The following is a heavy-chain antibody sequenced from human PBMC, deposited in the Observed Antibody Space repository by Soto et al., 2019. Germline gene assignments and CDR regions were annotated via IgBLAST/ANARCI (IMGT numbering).Heavy chain of an antibody. V-gene: IGHV3-30*18. J-gene: IGHJ5*02. CDR3: AKDSNPYSSGWYGNWFDP. D-gene: IGHD6-19*01. CDR1: GFTFSSYG. CDR2: ISYDGSNK. Sequence: ESGGGVVQPGRSLRLSCAASGFTFSSYGMHWVRQAPGKGLEWVAVISYDGSNKYYADSVKGRFTISRDNSKNTLYLQMNSLRAEDTAVYYCAKDSNPYSSGWYGNWFDPWGQGTLVTVSS.